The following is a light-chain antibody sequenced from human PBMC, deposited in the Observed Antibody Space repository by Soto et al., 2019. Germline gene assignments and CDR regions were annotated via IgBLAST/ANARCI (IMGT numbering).Light chain of an antibody. Sequence: QSALTQPASVSGSPGQSITISCTGTGSDIGGYNYVSWYQQHPGKAPKVMIYEVSNRPSGVSNRFSASKSGNTASLTISGLKAEDEADYYCTSYTSSSSVVFGGGTKLTVL. CDR3: TSYTSSSSVV. V-gene: IGLV2-14*01. CDR2: EVS. CDR1: GSDIGGYNY. J-gene: IGLJ2*01.